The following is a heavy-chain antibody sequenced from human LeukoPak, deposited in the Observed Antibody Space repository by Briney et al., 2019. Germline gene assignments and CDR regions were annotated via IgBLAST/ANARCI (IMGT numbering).Heavy chain of an antibody. J-gene: IGHJ4*02. V-gene: IGHV3-30*03. CDR2: ISYDGSNK. CDR3: VATMIVVVHHFDY. Sequence: GGSLRLSCAASGFTFSSYGMHWVRQAPGKGLEWVAVISYDGSNKYYADSVKGRFTISRDNSKNTLYLQMNSLRAEDTAVYYCVATMIVVVHHFDYWGQGTLVTVSS. D-gene: IGHD3-22*01. CDR1: GFTFSSYG.